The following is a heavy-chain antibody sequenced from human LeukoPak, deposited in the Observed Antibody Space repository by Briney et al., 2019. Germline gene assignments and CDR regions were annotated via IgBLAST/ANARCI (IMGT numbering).Heavy chain of an antibody. Sequence: SQTLSLTCAISGDSVSSNSAAWNWIRQSPSRGLEWLGRTYYRSKWYNDYAVSVKGRITINPDTSKNQFSLQLNSVTPEDTAVYYCARVKETTTTFHYFDYYMDVWGKGTTVTVSS. D-gene: IGHD5-24*01. CDR3: ARVKETTTTFHYFDYYMDV. V-gene: IGHV6-1*01. J-gene: IGHJ6*03. CDR1: GDSVSSNSAA. CDR2: TYYRSKWYN.